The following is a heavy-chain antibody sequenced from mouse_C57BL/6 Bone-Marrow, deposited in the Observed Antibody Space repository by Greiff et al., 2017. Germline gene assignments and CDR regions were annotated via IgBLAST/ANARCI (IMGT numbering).Heavy chain of an antibody. Sequence: QVQLQQSGAELARPGASVKLSCKASGYTFTSYGISWVKQRTGQGLEWIGEIYPRSGNTYYNEKFKGKATLTADTSSSTAYMELRSLTSEDSAVYFGARWGYGSSYVWYFDVWGTGTTVTVSS. V-gene: IGHV1-81*01. J-gene: IGHJ1*03. CDR1: GYTFTSYG. CDR2: IYPRSGNT. CDR3: ARWGYGSSYVWYFDV. D-gene: IGHD1-1*01.